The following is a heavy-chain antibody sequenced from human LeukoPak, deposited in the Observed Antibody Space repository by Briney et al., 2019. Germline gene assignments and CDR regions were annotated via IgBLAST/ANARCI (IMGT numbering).Heavy chain of an antibody. D-gene: IGHD3-22*01. CDR3: ARYYYDSSGYYYGVSAFDI. Sequence: SETLSLTCTVSGGSTSSDYWSWIRQSPGKGLEWVGYVYNSGDTGKNPSLKSRVTILLDTSKNQCSLKLTSVSAADTAVYYCARYYYDSSGYYYGVSAFDIWGQGTMVTVSS. CDR2: VYNSGDT. J-gene: IGHJ3*02. CDR1: GGSTSSDY. V-gene: IGHV4-59*08.